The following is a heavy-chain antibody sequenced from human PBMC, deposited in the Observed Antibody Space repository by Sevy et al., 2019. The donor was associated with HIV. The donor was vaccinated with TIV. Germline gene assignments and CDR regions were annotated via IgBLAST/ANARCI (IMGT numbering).Heavy chain of an antibody. J-gene: IGHJ4*02. CDR3: AGENAWGRGYS. D-gene: IGHD1-26*01. CDR2: IYYNGHI. V-gene: IGHV4-59*08. CDR1: GVSITSLY. Sequence: SETLFLTCTVSGVSITSLYWNWIRQPPGKGLEWIANIYYNGHINYNPSLKSRVTLSLDTSKNQFSLRLSSVTAADTAMYYCAGENAWGRGYSWGQGTLVTVSS.